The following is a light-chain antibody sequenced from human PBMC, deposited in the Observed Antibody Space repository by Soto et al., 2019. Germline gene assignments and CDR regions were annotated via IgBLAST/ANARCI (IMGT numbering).Light chain of an antibody. CDR3: HQYKRYSSWT. Sequence: DIQMTQSPSTLSASVGDRVSITCRASQNVSRWVAWYQQKPGKAPLILIYKASSLESGVPSRFTGSGSGTEFTLTISGLQPEDFATYYCHQYKRYSSWTFSPGTKVEIK. J-gene: IGKJ1*01. V-gene: IGKV1-5*03. CDR1: QNVSRW. CDR2: KAS.